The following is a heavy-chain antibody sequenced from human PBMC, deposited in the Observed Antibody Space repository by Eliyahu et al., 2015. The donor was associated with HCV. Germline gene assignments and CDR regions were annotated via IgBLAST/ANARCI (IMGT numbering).Heavy chain of an antibody. D-gene: IGHD5-24*01. J-gene: IGHJ4*02. Sequence: EVQLVESGGGLVQPGSSLRLSCKASGSTFSSYEMNWVRQAPGKGLEWVSYISSSGTTIYYVDSVKGRFTISRDNTENSLYLQMNSLRVEDTAIYYCAKERGMADLDNWGQGTLVTVSS. CDR3: AKERGMADLDN. CDR2: ISSSGTTI. V-gene: IGHV3-48*03. CDR1: GSTFSSYE.